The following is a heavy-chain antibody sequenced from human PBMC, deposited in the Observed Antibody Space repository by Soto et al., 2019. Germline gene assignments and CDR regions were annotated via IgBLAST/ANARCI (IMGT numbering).Heavy chain of an antibody. V-gene: IGHV3-33*01. D-gene: IGHD3-10*01. Sequence: QVQLVESGGGVVQPGRSLSLSCAASGFTFSSYGIHWVRQAPGKGLEWVAVIWYDGSNKYYADSVKGRFTFSRDNSKNTLDPQMNSRRDEDTAVYDCAREVLGRGIKYHGMDVWGQGTTVTVSS. J-gene: IGHJ6*02. CDR2: IWYDGSNK. CDR3: AREVLGRGIKYHGMDV. CDR1: GFTFSSYG.